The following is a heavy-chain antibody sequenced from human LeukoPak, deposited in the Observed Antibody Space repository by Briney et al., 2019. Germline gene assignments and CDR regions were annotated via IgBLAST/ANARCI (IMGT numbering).Heavy chain of an antibody. J-gene: IGHJ3*02. V-gene: IGHV3-9*01. CDR2: ISWNSYSI. CDR3: AKMGPAKTSWMVPADAFDI. Sequence: QAGGSLRLSCTASGFSFDDYAMHWVRQAPGKGLEWVAGISWNSYSIGYADSVKGRFTISRDNSKNTLYLQMNSLRAEDTAVYYCAKMGPAKTSWMVPADAFDIWGQGTMVTVSS. D-gene: IGHD3-10*01. CDR1: GFSFDDYA.